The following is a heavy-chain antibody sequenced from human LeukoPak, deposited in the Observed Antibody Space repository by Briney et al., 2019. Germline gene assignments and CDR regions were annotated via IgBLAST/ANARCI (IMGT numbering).Heavy chain of an antibody. CDR1: GDSVSSAYYY. CDR3: ARDYTGDYDSSGYLYYVDY. CDR2: IYYSGST. Sequence: SETLSLTCTVSGDSVSSAYYYWSWLRQPPGKGLEWIGYIYYSGSTNYNPSLKSRVTMSIDTSKSQFSLKLSSVTAADTAVYYCARDYTGDYDSSGYLYYVDYWGLGALVTVSS. V-gene: IGHV4-61*01. D-gene: IGHD3-22*01. J-gene: IGHJ4*02.